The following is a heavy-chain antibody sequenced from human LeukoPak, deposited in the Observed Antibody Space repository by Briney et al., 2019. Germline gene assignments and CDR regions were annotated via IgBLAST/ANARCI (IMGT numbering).Heavy chain of an antibody. D-gene: IGHD6-6*01. Sequence: PSETLSLTCTVSDGSITNYDWSWVRQPPGKGPEFIGYIHYSGSTNYNPSLKCRVTISVDTSKNQFSLKLSSVTAADTAVYYCARVPIAARRWFDPWGQGTLVTVSS. V-gene: IGHV4-59*01. CDR1: DGSITNYD. J-gene: IGHJ5*02. CDR3: ARVPIAARRWFDP. CDR2: IHYSGST.